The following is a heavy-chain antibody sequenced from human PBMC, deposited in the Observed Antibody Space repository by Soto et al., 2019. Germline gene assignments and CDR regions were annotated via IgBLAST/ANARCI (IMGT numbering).Heavy chain of an antibody. Sequence: SETLSLTCAVYGGSFSGYYWSWIRQPPGKGLEWIGEINHSGSTNYNPSLKSRVTISVDTSKNHFSLKLSSVTAADTAVYYCARGRVVEMATITASGDDYWGQGTLVTVSS. CDR1: GGSFSGYY. D-gene: IGHD5-12*01. J-gene: IGHJ4*02. CDR2: INHSGST. CDR3: ARGRVVEMATITASGDDY. V-gene: IGHV4-34*01.